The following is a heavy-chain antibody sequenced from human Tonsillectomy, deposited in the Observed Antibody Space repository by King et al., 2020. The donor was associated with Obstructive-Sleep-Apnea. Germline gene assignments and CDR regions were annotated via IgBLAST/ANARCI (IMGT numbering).Heavy chain of an antibody. V-gene: IGHV5-51*01. Sequence: VQLVQSGAEVKRAGESLKISCRGSAYSFASFWIGWVRQMPGKGLEWMGIIYPGDSDTRYSPSFQCQVTISADKSINTAYLQWNSLRASDTAMYYFAIRHYFASGQDAFDIWGQGTMVTVSS. CDR3: AIRHYFASGQDAFDI. CDR2: IYPGDSDT. CDR1: AYSFASFW. J-gene: IGHJ3*02. D-gene: IGHD3-10*01.